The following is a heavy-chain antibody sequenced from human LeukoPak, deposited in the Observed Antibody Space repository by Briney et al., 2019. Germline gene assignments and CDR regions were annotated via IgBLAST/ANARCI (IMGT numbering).Heavy chain of an antibody. Sequence: GASVKVSCKVSGYTLTELSMHWVRQAPGKGLEWMGGFEPEDGETIYAQKFQGRVTMTEDTSTDTAYMELSSLRSEDTAVYYCARGTYYDFWSGYYYFDYWGQGTLVTVSS. CDR3: ARGTYYDFWSGYYYFDY. D-gene: IGHD3-3*01. V-gene: IGHV1-24*01. J-gene: IGHJ4*02. CDR1: GYTLTELS. CDR2: FEPEDGET.